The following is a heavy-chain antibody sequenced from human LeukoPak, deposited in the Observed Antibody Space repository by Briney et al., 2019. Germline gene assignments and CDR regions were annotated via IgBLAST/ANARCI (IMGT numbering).Heavy chain of an antibody. D-gene: IGHD2-2*02. Sequence: GGSLRLSCAASGFTFSSYSMNWVRQAPGKGLEWVSSISSSSSYIYYADSVKGRFTISRDNAKNSLYLQMNSLRAEDTAVYYCARDRYPDEAPAQDIVVVPAAIRYYYYYMDVWGKGTTVTVSS. CDR3: ARDRYPDEAPAQDIVVVPAAIRYYYYYMDV. CDR1: GFTFSSYS. J-gene: IGHJ6*03. CDR2: ISSSSSYI. V-gene: IGHV3-21*01.